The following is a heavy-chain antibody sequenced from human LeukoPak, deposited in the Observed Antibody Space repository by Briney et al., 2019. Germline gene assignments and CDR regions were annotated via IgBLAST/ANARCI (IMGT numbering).Heavy chain of an antibody. J-gene: IGHJ4*02. Sequence: GGSLSLSCAASGFTFSSYEMNWVRQAPGKGLEWVSYISSSGSTIYYADSVKGRFTISRDNAKNSLYLQMNSLRAEDTAVYYCASGEGFGEPYWGQGTLVTVSS. CDR3: ASGEGFGEPY. D-gene: IGHD3-10*01. CDR2: ISSSGSTI. CDR1: GFTFSSYE. V-gene: IGHV3-48*03.